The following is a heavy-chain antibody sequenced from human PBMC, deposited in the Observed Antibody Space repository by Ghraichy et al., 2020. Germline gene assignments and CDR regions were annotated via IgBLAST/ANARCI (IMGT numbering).Heavy chain of an antibody. CDR3: ARPRGKLFDYGMDV. CDR2: INHSGST. D-gene: IGHD4-23*01. V-gene: IGHV4-34*01. Sequence: SETLSLTCAVYGGSFSGYYWSWIRQPPGKGLEWIGEINHSGSTNYNPSLKSRVTISVDTSKNQFSLKLSSVTAADTAVYYCARPRGKLFDYGMDVWGQGTTVTVPS. CDR1: GGSFSGYY. J-gene: IGHJ6*01.